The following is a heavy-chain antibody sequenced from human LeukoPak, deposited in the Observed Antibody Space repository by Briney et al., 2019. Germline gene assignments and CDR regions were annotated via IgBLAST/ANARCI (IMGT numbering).Heavy chain of an antibody. J-gene: IGHJ6*03. CDR1: DYSISSGYGYY. V-gene: IGHV4-38-2*02. D-gene: IGHD3-9*01. Sequence: SETLSLTCTVSDYSISSGYGYYWGWIRQPPGKGLEWIGNIYHSGSTYYNPSLKSRVTIAVDTSKNQFSLKLSSVTAADTAVYYCARDSLYYDILTGYYYNTTYMDVWGKGTTVTISS. CDR3: ARDSLYYDILTGYYYNTTYMDV. CDR2: IYHSGST.